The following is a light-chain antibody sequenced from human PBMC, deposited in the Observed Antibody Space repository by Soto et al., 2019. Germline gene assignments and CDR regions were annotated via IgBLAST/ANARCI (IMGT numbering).Light chain of an antibody. J-gene: IGKJ2*01. V-gene: IGKV3-20*01. CDR2: GSS. CDR3: QQYGSSPPYT. Sequence: EVVLTQSPGTLSLSPGERATLSCRASQSVSNNYLAWYQQKPGQSPKLLIFGSSDRATGIPDRFSGSGSGTHFTLTISSLEPDDFAVYYCQQYGSSPPYTFGQGTKLEIK. CDR1: QSVSNNY.